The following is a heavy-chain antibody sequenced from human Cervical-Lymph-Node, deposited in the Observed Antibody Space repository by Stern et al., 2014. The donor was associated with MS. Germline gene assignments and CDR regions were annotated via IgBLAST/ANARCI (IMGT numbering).Heavy chain of an antibody. CDR1: GYTFTSYA. CDR3: ARKACSSGCFWFDP. J-gene: IGHJ5*02. V-gene: IGHV7-4-1*02. Sequence: QVQLVESGSELKTPGASVKVSCKASGYTFTSYAMNWVRQAPGQGLAWMGWINTNTGNPTYAQGFTGRFVFSLDTSISTAYLQISSLKAEDTAVYYCARKACSSGCFWFDPWGQGTLVTVSS. CDR2: INTNTGNP. D-gene: IGHD6-19*01.